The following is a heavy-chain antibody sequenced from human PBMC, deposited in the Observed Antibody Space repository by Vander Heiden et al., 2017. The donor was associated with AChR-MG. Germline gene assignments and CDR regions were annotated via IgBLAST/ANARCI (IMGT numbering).Heavy chain of an antibody. CDR3: AKELLSSGYWSAPFDY. Sequence: EVQLLESGGDLVQSGGSLTLSCAASGFSSSSYALGWVRQDPGKGLEWVSAISGRGHRTYYADSVKDRFTISRDNSKNTLFLQMNSLRAEDTAIYFCAKELLSSGYWSAPFDYWGQGTLVTVSS. D-gene: IGHD3-3*01. CDR2: ISGRGHRT. V-gene: IGHV3-23*01. J-gene: IGHJ4*02. CDR1: GFSSSSYA.